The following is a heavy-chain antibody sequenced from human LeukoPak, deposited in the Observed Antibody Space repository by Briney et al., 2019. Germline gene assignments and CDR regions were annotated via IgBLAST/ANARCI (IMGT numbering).Heavy chain of an antibody. CDR1: GFTFSSYW. Sequence: PGGSLRLSCAASGFTFSSYWMTWVRQAPGKGLEWVANINQDGSGQYYVDSVKGRFTISRDNAKNSLYLQMNSLRAEDTAVYYCARDRDQTGAYYYYYYMDVWGKGTTVTVSS. J-gene: IGHJ6*03. CDR2: INQDGSGQ. D-gene: IGHD2-8*02. V-gene: IGHV3-7*01. CDR3: ARDRDQTGAYYYYYYMDV.